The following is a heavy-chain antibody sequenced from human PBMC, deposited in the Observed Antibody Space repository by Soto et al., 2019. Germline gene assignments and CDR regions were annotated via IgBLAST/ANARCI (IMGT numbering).Heavy chain of an antibody. J-gene: IGHJ4*02. Sequence: QVHLVESGGGVVQPGRSLRLSCAASGFTFGSYAMHWVRQAPGGALEWVAVISYDGFNRYYAESVKGRFTISRDNSKNTLYLHMDNLKPDDAAVYFCAGVEDEGGSFYDWGQGTLVTVSS. CDR3: AGVEDEGGSFYD. D-gene: IGHD1-26*01. CDR2: ISYDGFNR. CDR1: GFTFGSYA. V-gene: IGHV3-30*01.